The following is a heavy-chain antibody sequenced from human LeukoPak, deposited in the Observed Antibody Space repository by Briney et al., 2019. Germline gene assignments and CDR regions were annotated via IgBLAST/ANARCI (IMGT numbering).Heavy chain of an antibody. CDR1: GFTFSSYA. Sequence: PGGSLRLSCAASGFTFSSYAMHWVRQAPGKGLEWVAVISYDGSNKYYADSVKGRFTISRDNSKNTLYLQMNSLRAEDTAVYYCARGLRRHQFDYWGQGTLVTVSS. CDR2: ISYDGSNK. D-gene: IGHD4-17*01. J-gene: IGHJ4*02. V-gene: IGHV3-30*04. CDR3: ARGLRRHQFDY.